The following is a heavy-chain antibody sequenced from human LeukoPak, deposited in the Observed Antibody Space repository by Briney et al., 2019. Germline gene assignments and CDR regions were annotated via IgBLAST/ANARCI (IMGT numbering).Heavy chain of an antibody. D-gene: IGHD7-27*01. Sequence: GSLVKVSCKASGGTFSSYAISWVRQAPGQGLEWMGGIIPIFGTANYAQKFQGRVTITADESTSTAYMELSSLRSEDTAVYYCARGIRQTLGTAGAFDIWGQGTMVTVSS. CDR2: IIPIFGTA. CDR1: GGTFSSYA. J-gene: IGHJ3*02. CDR3: ARGIRQTLGTAGAFDI. V-gene: IGHV1-69*01.